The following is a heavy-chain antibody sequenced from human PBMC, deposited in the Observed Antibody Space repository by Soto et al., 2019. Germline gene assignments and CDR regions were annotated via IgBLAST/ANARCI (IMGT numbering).Heavy chain of an antibody. CDR2: ISYDGSNK. J-gene: IGHJ4*02. Sequence: GGSLRLSCAASGFTFSSYGMHWVRQAPGKGLEWVAVISYDGSNKYYADSVKGRFTISRDNSKNTLYLQMNSLRAEDTAVYYCAKGPIAAAGKIGDNYWGQGTLVTVSS. CDR1: GFTFSSYG. V-gene: IGHV3-30*18. CDR3: AKGPIAAAGKIGDNY. D-gene: IGHD6-13*01.